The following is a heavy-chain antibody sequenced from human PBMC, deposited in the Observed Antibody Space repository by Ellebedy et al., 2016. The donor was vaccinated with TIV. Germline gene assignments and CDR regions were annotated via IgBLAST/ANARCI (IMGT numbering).Heavy chain of an antibody. Sequence: GESLKISCAASGFTFSNAWMNWVRQAPGKVLEWVGRIKSKTGGGTTDYAAPVKGRFTISRDDSKNTLYLQMNSLKPEDTAVYYCATDLGLDVWGQGTTVTVSS. J-gene: IGHJ6*02. CDR2: IKSKTGGGTT. CDR3: ATDLGLDV. CDR1: GFTFSNAW. V-gene: IGHV3-15*07.